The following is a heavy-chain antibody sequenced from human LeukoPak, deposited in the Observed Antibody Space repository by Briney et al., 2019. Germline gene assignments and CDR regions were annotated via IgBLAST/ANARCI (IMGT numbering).Heavy chain of an antibody. J-gene: IGHJ5*02. D-gene: IGHD5-18*01. CDR3: ARGDTAMVKGFDP. CDR2: INPNSGGT. CDR1: GYTFTSYD. V-gene: IGHV1-2*02. Sequence: ASVKVSCKASGYTFTSYDINWVRQATGQGLEWMGWINPNSGGTNYAQKFQGRVTMTRDTSISTAYMELSRLRSDDTAVYYCARGDTAMVKGFDPWGQGTLVTVSS.